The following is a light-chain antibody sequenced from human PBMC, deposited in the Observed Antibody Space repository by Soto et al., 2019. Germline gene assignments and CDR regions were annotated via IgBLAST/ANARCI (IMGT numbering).Light chain of an antibody. Sequence: EIVMKQSPATLSVFPGERATLSRRASQSVSSNLAWYQQKPGQAPRLLIYGASTRATGIPARFSGSGSWTEFTLTISSLQSEDFAVYYCQQYNNWPFTFGPGTKVDI. CDR3: QQYNNWPFT. V-gene: IGKV3-15*01. CDR2: GAS. J-gene: IGKJ3*01. CDR1: QSVSSN.